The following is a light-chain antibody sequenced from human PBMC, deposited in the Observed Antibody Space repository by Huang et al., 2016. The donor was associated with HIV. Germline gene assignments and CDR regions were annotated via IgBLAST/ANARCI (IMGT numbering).Light chain of an antibody. Sequence: EIVLTQSPVTLSLSPGDRATLSCRASQTIGTYLAWYQQKSGQAPRLLIYDASNTAAGIPARFIAIGYETDFTLTIDSLDPDDFAIYYCQQRSKWPLTFGGGTKVEMK. CDR1: QTIGTY. V-gene: IGKV3-11*01. CDR3: QQRSKWPLT. CDR2: DAS. J-gene: IGKJ4*01.